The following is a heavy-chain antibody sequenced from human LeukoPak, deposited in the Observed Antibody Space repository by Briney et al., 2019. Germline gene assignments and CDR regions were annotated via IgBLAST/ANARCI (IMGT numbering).Heavy chain of an antibody. D-gene: IGHD1-14*01. Sequence: GGSLRLSCAASGFTFSSYSMNWIRQAPGKGLEWISYISSSSSYIYYADSVKGRFTISRDNAKNSLYLQMNSLRAEDTAVYYCARGGNYYYMDVWGKGTTVTVSS. CDR3: ARGGNYYYMDV. V-gene: IGHV3-21*05. J-gene: IGHJ6*03. CDR1: GFTFSSYS. CDR2: ISSSSSYI.